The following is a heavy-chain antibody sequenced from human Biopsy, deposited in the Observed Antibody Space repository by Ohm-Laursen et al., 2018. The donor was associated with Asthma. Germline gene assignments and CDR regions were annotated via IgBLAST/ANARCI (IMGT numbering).Heavy chain of an antibody. CDR2: IKHDGTEK. D-gene: IGHD2/OR15-2a*01. J-gene: IGHJ1*01. CDR1: GFTFGDYW. V-gene: IGHV3-7*01. CDR3: ARTFHVGSPYHAEHYQL. Sequence: SLRLSCTASGFTFGDYWMSWVRQVPGKGLEWVANIKHDGTEKNHADSLKGRFTISRDNAKNSLYLQMNSLRAEDTAVYYCARTFHVGSPYHAEHYQLWGQGTLVTVPS.